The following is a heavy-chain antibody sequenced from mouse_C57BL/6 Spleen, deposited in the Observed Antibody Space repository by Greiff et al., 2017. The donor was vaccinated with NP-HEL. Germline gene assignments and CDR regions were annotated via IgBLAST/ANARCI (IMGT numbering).Heavy chain of an antibody. CDR2: IYPGDGDT. D-gene: IGHD1-1*01. J-gene: IGHJ2*01. CDR3: ARGDYYGSRDFDY. Sequence: VQRVESGAELVKPGASVKISCKASGYAFSSYWMNWVKQRPGKGLEWIGQIYPGDGDTNYNGKFKGKATLTADKSSSTAYMQLSSLTSEDSAVYFCARGDYYGSRDFDYWGQGTTLTVSS. V-gene: IGHV1-80*01. CDR1: GYAFSSYW.